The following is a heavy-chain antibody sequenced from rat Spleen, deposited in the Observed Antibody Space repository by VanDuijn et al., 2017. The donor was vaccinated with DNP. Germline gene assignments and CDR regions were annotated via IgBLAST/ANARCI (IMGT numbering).Heavy chain of an antibody. J-gene: IGHJ2*01. Sequence: EVQLVESGGGLVQPGRSLKLSCAASGFTFSDYYMAWVRQAPSKGLEWVAYISYDGRSAYNGDSVKGRFTISRDNAKSTLYLQMDSLRSEDVATYDCSGHILPLRVWDYWGQGVTVTVSS. CDR1: GFTFSDYY. V-gene: IGHV5-22*01. CDR2: ISYDGRSA. D-gene: IGHD1-4*01. CDR3: SGHILPLRVWDY.